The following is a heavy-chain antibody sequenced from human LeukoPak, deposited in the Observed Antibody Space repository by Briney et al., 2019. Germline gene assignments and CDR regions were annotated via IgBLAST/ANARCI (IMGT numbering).Heavy chain of an antibody. V-gene: IGHV4-59*01. CDR2: IYYTGNT. D-gene: IGHD2-15*01. CDR1: GDSITNYF. CDR3: ARGRIAYSAYYFDY. J-gene: IGHJ4*02. Sequence: PSETLSLTCTVSGDSITNYFWSWIRQPPGKGLEWIGYIYYTGNTNYKPSLKSRVTMSVDTSTNQFSLRLRSVTAADTAVYYCARGRIAYSAYYFDYWGRGTLLTVSS.